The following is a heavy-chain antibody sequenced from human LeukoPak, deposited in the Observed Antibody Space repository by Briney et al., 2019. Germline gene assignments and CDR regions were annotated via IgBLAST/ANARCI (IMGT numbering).Heavy chain of an antibody. V-gene: IGHV4-34*01. CDR3: ASGRGSEYFQH. CDR1: GGSFSGYY. J-gene: IGHJ1*01. CDR2: INHSGST. Sequence: SETLSLTCAVYGGSFSGYYWSWIRQPPGKGLEWIGEINHSGSTNYNPSLKSRVTISVDTSKNQFSLKLSSVTAADTDVYYCASGRGSEYFQHWGQGTLVTVSS.